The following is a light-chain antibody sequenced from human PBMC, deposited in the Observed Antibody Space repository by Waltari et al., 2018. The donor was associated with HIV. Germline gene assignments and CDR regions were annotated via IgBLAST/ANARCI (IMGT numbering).Light chain of an antibody. V-gene: IGLV1-44*01. Sequence: QSVLTQPPSASGTPGQRVTISCSGSSSNIGSNTVNWYQQLPGAAPKLLIYKNDRRPSGVVDRFSGSQSGTSASLAISGLQSEDEADYYCAAWDDSLNGFYVFGTGTKVTVL. CDR1: SSNIGSNT. J-gene: IGLJ1*01. CDR2: KND. CDR3: AAWDDSLNGFYV.